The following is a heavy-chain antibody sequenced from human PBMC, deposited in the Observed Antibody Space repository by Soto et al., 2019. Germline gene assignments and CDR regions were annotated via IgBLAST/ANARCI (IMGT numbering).Heavy chain of an antibody. CDR2: IIPILGIA. J-gene: IGHJ6*02. Sequence: QVQLVQSGAEVKKPGSSVKVSCKASGGTFSSYTISWVRQAPGQGLEWMGRIIPILGIANYAQQFQGRVTITADKSTSTAYMELSSLRSEDTAVYYCARDKRIAVAGTPYYYYGMDVWGQGTTVTVSS. D-gene: IGHD6-19*01. CDR3: ARDKRIAVAGTPYYYYGMDV. V-gene: IGHV1-69*08. CDR1: GGTFSSYT.